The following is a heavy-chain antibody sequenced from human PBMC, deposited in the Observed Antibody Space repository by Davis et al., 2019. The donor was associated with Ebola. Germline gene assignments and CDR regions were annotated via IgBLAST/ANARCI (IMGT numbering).Heavy chain of an antibody. CDR2: IYSGGST. V-gene: IGHV3-53*01. CDR3: ARSRYCGGDCYGSFDY. CDR1: GLFVSNNY. Sequence: GGSLRLSCAASGLFVSNNYMNWVRQAPGKGLEWVSGIYSGGSTHYADSVKGRFTISRDNSKNTLYLQMNSLRAEDTAVYYCARSRYCGGDCYGSFDYWGQGTLVTVSS. D-gene: IGHD2-21*02. J-gene: IGHJ4*02.